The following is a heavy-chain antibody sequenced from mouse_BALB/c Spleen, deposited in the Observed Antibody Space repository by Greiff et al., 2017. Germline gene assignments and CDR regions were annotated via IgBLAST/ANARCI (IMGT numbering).Heavy chain of an antibody. CDR1: GFSLSRYS. D-gene: IGHD2-1*01. CDR2: IWGGGST. V-gene: IGHV2-6-4*01. CDR3: ARNEDCNYPFFDY. Sequence: QVQLKESGPGLVAPSQSLSITCTVSGFSLSRYSVHWVRQTPGKGLEWLGMIWGGGSTDYNSALKSRLSISKDNSKSQVFIKMNSLQTDDTAMYYCARNEDCNYPFFDYWGQGTTLTVSS. J-gene: IGHJ2*01.